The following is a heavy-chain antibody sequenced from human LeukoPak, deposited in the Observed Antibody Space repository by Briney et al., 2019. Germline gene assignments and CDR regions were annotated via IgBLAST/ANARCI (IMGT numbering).Heavy chain of an antibody. V-gene: IGHV1-69*06. Sequence: ASVKVSCKASGGTFSSYAISWVRQAPGQGLEWMGGIIPIFGTANYAQKFQGRVTITADKSTSTAYMELSSLRSEDTAVYYCARDSPACSGGSCYSVPYYYYMDVWGKGTTVTVSS. CDR3: ARDSPACSGGSCYSVPYYYYMDV. J-gene: IGHJ6*03. CDR1: GGTFSSYA. CDR2: IIPIFGTA. D-gene: IGHD2-15*01.